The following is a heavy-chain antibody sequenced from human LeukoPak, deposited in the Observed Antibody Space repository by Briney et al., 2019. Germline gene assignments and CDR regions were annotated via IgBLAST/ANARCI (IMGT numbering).Heavy chain of an antibody. CDR1: GLTFSSYS. D-gene: IGHD3-9*01. CDR2: ISSSSSTI. Sequence: GGSLRLSCAASGLTFSSYSMNWVRQAPGKGLEWVSYISSSSSTIYYADSVKGRFTISRDNAKNSLYLQMNSLRDEDTAVYYCARDPTHYDILTGYYGPHFDYWGQGTLVTVSS. CDR3: ARDPTHYDILTGYYGPHFDY. V-gene: IGHV3-48*02. J-gene: IGHJ4*02.